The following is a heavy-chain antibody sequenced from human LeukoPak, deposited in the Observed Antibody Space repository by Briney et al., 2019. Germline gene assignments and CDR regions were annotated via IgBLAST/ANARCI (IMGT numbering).Heavy chain of an antibody. Sequence: GGSLRLPCAASGFTFSSYSMNWVRQAPGKGLEWVSYISSSSSTIYYADSVKGRFTISRDNAKNSLYLQMNSLRAEDTALYYCAKGPSETAMATAFDYWGQGTLVTVSS. D-gene: IGHD5-18*01. CDR1: GFTFSSYS. CDR2: ISSSSSTI. CDR3: AKGPSETAMATAFDY. J-gene: IGHJ4*02. V-gene: IGHV3-48*01.